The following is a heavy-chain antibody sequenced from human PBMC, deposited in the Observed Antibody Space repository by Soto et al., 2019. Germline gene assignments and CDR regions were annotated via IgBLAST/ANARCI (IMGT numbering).Heavy chain of an antibody. Sequence: QLQLQESGPGLVKPSETLSLTCNVSGVSISDTSYYWGWIRQPPGKGLELIGTIYFNGNTFYNPSLKSRLTIYVDTYKNQFSLRLTSVTAADTAVYYCARQGSYWGQGTLVAVAS. CDR1: GVSISDTSYY. CDR2: IYFNGNT. V-gene: IGHV4-39*01. CDR3: ARQGSY. J-gene: IGHJ4*02.